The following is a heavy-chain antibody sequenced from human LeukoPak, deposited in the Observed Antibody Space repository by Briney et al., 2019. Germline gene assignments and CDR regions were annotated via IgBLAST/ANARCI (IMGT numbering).Heavy chain of an antibody. CDR2: IIPIFGTA. V-gene: IGHV1-69*06. Sequence: SVKVSCKASGGTFSSYAISWVRQAPGQGLEWMGGIIPIFGTANYAQKFQGRVTITADKSTSTAYMELSSLRTEDTAVYYCARDWNSGSYGAFDYWGQGTLVTVSS. J-gene: IGHJ4*02. CDR1: GGTFSSYA. CDR3: ARDWNSGSYGAFDY. D-gene: IGHD1-26*01.